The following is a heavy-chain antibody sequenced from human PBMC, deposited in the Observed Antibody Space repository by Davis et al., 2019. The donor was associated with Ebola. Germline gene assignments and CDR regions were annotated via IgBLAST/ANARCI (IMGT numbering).Heavy chain of an antibody. J-gene: IGHJ4*02. D-gene: IGHD3-3*01. CDR1: GFTFSDYY. CDR2: ISGGSGYI. Sequence: GESLKISCAASGFTFSDYYMSWIRRAPGKGLEWVSSISGGSGYIYYADSVKGRFTISRDNSQNTLYLQMNSLRAEDTAVYYCSRGPYDFWSGWENWGQGTLVTVSS. CDR3: SRGPYDFWSGWEN. V-gene: IGHV3-11*06.